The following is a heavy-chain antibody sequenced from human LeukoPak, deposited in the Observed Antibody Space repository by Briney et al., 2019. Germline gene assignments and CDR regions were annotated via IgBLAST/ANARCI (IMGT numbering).Heavy chain of an antibody. D-gene: IGHD1-26*01. J-gene: IGHJ3*02. Sequence: ASVKVSCKASGYTFTSYDINWVRQATGQGLEWMGWMNPNSGNTGYAQKFQGRVTITRNTSISTAYMELSSLRSEDTAVYYCAREGGRADAFDIWGQGTMVTVSS. V-gene: IGHV1-8*01. CDR1: GYTFTSYD. CDR3: AREGGRADAFDI. CDR2: MNPNSGNT.